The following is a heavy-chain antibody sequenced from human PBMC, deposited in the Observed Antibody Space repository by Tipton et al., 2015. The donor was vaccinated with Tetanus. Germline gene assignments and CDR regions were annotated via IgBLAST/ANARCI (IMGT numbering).Heavy chain of an antibody. CDR3: ARQDTLNYYYVGYFHD. Sequence: TLSLTCSVSGDSISSGGHYWGWIRQAPGKGLEWIGIIYYSGSTYYNASLRSRVTISVDTSKNQFSLQLRSVTAADTAVYYCARQDTLNYYYVGYFHDWGQGTLVTVSS. CDR2: IYYSGST. D-gene: IGHD3-22*01. V-gene: IGHV4-39*01. J-gene: IGHJ1*01. CDR1: GDSISSGGHY.